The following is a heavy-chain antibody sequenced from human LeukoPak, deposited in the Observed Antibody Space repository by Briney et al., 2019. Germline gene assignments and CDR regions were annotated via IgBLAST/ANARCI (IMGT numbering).Heavy chain of an antibody. D-gene: IGHD6-19*01. CDR3: ARRGSSGWYGGMIDY. J-gene: IGHJ4*02. Sequence: SETLSLTCTVSGGSISSYYWSWIRQPPGKGLEWIGYIYYSGSTSYNPSLKSRVTISVDTSKNQFSLKLSSVTAADTAVYYCARRGSSGWYGGMIDYWGLGTLVTVSS. V-gene: IGHV4-59*01. CDR1: GGSISSYY. CDR2: IYYSGST.